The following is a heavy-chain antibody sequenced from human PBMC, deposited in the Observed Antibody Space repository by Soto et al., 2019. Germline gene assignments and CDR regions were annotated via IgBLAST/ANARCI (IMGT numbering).Heavy chain of an antibody. J-gene: IGHJ5*02. Sequence: QVHLVQSGVEVKTPGASVKVSCQASGYTFFTYDISWVRQAPGQGLEWMGWISTYSGDTKYAQKFQGRVTMTTDTSTTTAYLELRSLSSADTAVYYCARHHGPTASENWFDPWGQGTLATASS. V-gene: IGHV1-18*01. D-gene: IGHD4-17*01. CDR1: GYTFFTYD. CDR3: ARHHGPTASENWFDP. CDR2: ISTYSGDT.